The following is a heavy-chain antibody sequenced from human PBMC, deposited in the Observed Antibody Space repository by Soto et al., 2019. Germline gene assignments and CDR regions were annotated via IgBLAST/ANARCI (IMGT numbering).Heavy chain of an antibody. CDR3: ARDFLMEYSSSHWFDP. CDR1: GGSISSGDYY. V-gene: IGHV4-30-4*01. D-gene: IGHD6-6*01. Sequence: TSETLSLTCTVSGGSISSGDYYWSWIRQPPGKGLEWIGYIYYSGSTYYNPSLKSRVTISVDTSKNQFSLKLSSVTAADTAVYYCARDFLMEYSSSHWFDPWGQGTLVTVSS. CDR2: IYYSGST. J-gene: IGHJ5*02.